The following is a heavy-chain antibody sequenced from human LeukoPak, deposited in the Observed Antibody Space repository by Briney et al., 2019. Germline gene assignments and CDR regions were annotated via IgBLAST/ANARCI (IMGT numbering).Heavy chain of an antibody. V-gene: IGHV3-48*01. J-gene: IGHJ4*02. CDR1: GFTFSSYS. CDR2: ISSRSSTI. CDR3: ARTKYSTSSADY. D-gene: IGHD6-6*01. Sequence: GGSLRLSCAASGFTFSSYSMNWVRQAPGKGLEWVSYISSRSSTIYYADSVKGRFTISRDNAKNSLYLQMNSLRAEDTAAYYCARTKYSTSSADYWGQGTLVTVSS.